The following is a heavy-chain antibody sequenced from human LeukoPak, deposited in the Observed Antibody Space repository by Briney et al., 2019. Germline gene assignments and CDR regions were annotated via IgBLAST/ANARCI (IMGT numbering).Heavy chain of an antibody. J-gene: IGHJ4*02. V-gene: IGHV4-34*01. CDR2: INHSGST. Sequence: SETLSLTCAVYGGSFSGYYWSWIRQPPGKGLEWIGEINHSGSTNYNPSLKSRVTISVDTSKNQFSLKLSSVTAADTAVYYCARGPLYSGSYLFDYWGQGTLVTVSS. CDR1: GGSFSGYY. D-gene: IGHD1-26*01. CDR3: ARGPLYSGSYLFDY.